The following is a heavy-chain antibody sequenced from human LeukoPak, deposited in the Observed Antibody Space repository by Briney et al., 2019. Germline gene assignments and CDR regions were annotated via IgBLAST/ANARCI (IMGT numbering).Heavy chain of an antibody. CDR2: FDPEDGET. J-gene: IGHJ3*02. CDR1: GYTLTELS. CDR3: ATSGSYPGYAFDI. Sequence: ASVKVSCKVSGYTLTELSMRWVRQAPGKGLEWMGGFDPEDGETVYAQKFQGRVTMTEDTSTDTAYMELSSLRSEDTAVYYCATSGSYPGYAFDIWGQGTMVTVSS. D-gene: IGHD1-26*01. V-gene: IGHV1-24*01.